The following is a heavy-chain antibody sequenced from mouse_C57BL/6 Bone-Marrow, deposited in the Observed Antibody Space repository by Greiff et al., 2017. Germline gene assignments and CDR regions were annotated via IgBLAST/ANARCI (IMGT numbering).Heavy chain of an antibody. CDR3: ARHGGCGNYDFDY. D-gene: IGHD2-1*01. CDR2: ISNGGGST. V-gene: IGHV5-12*01. CDR1: GFTFSDYY. Sequence: EVKVVESGGGLVQPGGSLKLSCAASGFTFSDYYMYWVRQTPEKRLEWVAYISNGGGSTYYPDTVKGRFTISRDNAKNTLYLQLSRLKSEDTAMYYCARHGGCGNYDFDYWGQGTTLTVSS. J-gene: IGHJ2*01.